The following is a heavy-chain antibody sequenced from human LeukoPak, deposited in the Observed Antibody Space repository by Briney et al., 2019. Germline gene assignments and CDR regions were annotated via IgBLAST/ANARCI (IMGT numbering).Heavy chain of an antibody. CDR1: GFTFSSYA. Sequence: GGSLRLSCAASGFTFSSYAMSWVRQAPGKGLEWVSAISGSGGSTYYADSVKGRFTISRDNSKNTLYLQMNSMRAEDTAVYYCAKVDYDFWSGLYYFDYWGQGTLVTVSS. CDR2: ISGSGGST. V-gene: IGHV3-23*01. CDR3: AKVDYDFWSGLYYFDY. D-gene: IGHD3-3*01. J-gene: IGHJ4*02.